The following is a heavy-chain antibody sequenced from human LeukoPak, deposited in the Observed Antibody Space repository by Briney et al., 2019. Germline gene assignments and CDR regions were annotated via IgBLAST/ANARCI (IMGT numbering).Heavy chain of an antibody. D-gene: IGHD3-3*01. J-gene: IGHJ4*02. V-gene: IGHV3-23*01. CDR3: ARPDPPLILEWPAPYFDY. CDR2: ISGSGGST. Sequence: GGSLRLSCAASGFTFSSYAMSWVRQPPGKGLEWVSAISGSGGSTYYADSVKGRVTISRDNSKNTLYLQMNSLRDEDTAVYYCARPDPPLILEWPAPYFDYWGQGTLVTVSS. CDR1: GFTFSSYA.